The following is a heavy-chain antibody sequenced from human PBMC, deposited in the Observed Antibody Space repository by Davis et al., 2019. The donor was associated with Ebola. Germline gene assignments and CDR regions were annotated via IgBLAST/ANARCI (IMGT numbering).Heavy chain of an antibody. J-gene: IGHJ4*02. D-gene: IGHD3-22*01. CDR1: GFTFGSNA. CDR3: AKGEDHNYYGNWGYYSPNF. CDR2: VSGSGYAT. Sequence: GESLKISCAASGFTFGSNAMTWVRQAPGKGLEWVSSVSGSGYATYYADSVKGRFTISRDNSKNTVYLHMNSLRADDTALYYCAKGEDHNYYGNWGYYSPNFWGQGTLVTVSS. V-gene: IGHV3-23*01.